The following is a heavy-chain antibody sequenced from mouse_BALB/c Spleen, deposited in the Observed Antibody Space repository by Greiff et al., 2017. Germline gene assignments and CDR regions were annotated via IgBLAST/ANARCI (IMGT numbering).Heavy chain of an antibody. J-gene: IGHJ2*01. D-gene: IGHD2-4*01. CDR1: GFTFSSYA. CDR2: ISSGGST. CDR3: ASSYYDYVGY. V-gene: IGHV5-6-5*01. Sequence: EVKLVESGGGLVKPGGSLKLSCAASGFTFSSYAMSWVRQTPEKRLEWVASISSGGSTYYPDSVKGRFTISRDNARNILYLQMSSLRSEDTAMYYCASSYYDYVGYWGQGTTLTVSS.